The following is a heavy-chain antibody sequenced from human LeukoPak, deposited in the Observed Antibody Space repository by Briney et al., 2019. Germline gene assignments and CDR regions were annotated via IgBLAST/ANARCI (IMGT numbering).Heavy chain of an antibody. D-gene: IGHD3-22*01. CDR1: GFTFSNAW. CDR2: IKSKTDGGTT. Sequence: PGGSLRLSCAASGFTFSNAWMNWVRQAPGKGLEWVGRIKSKTDGGTTDYAAPVKGRFTISRDDSKNTPYLQMNSLKTENTAVCYCSTTYYYDSSEGYWGQGTLVTVSS. J-gene: IGHJ4*02. CDR3: STTYYYDSSEGY. V-gene: IGHV3-15*07.